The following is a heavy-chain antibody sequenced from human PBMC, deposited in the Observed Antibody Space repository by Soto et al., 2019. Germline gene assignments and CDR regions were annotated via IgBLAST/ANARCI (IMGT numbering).Heavy chain of an antibody. Sequence: QVQLVQSGAEVKKPGSSVKVSCKASGGTFSSYTFSWVRQAPGQGLEWMGRIIPMLGIANYAQKFQGRATITADKSTSTGYIGLSSLRSADTAVYYCANRGYSYGFVIYWGQGTLVTVSS. J-gene: IGHJ4*02. CDR2: IIPMLGIA. D-gene: IGHD5-18*01. CDR3: ANRGYSYGFVIY. CDR1: GGTFSSYT. V-gene: IGHV1-69*02.